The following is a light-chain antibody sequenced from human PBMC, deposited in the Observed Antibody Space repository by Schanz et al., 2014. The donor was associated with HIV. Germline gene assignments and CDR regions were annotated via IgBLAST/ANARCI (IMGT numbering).Light chain of an antibody. Sequence: QSALTQPASVSGSPGQSITISCTGTSSDVGSYNLVSWYQQYPGKAPKVMIYEVSKRPSGVPDRFSGSRSGNTASLTISGLQAEDEADYYCSSYTSSSTVVFGGGTKVTVL. V-gene: IGLV2-14*02. CDR1: SSDVGSYNL. CDR3: SSYTSSSTVV. J-gene: IGLJ2*01. CDR2: EVS.